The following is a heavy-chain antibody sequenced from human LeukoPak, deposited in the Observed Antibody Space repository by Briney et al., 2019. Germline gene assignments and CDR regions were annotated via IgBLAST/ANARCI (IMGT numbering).Heavy chain of an antibody. D-gene: IGHD2-15*01. J-gene: IGHJ4*02. V-gene: IGHV4-34*01. Sequence: PSETLSLTCAVYGGSFSGYYWSWIRQPPGKGLEWIGEINHSGSTNYNPSLKSRVTISVDTSKNQFSLKLSSVTAADTAVYYCARAVGTAATLWGQGTLVTVSS. CDR3: ARAVGTAATL. CDR2: INHSGST. CDR1: GGSFSGYY.